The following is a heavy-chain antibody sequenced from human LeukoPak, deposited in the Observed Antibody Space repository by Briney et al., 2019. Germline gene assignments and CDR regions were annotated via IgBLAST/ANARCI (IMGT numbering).Heavy chain of an antibody. V-gene: IGHV3-48*01. Sequence: PGGSLRVSCAVSGYTFSSYGMTWVRQAPGKGLEWVSYISSSSSTIYYADSVKGRFTISRDNSKNTLYLQMNSLRAEDTAVYYCARDRTGQQLFSRKDYYYMDVWGKGTTVTISS. J-gene: IGHJ6*03. CDR3: ARDRTGQQLFSRKDYYYMDV. CDR2: ISSSSSTI. D-gene: IGHD3-10*02. CDR1: GYTFSSYG.